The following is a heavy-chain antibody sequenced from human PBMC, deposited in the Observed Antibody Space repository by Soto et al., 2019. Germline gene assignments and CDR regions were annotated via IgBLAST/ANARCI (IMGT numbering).Heavy chain of an antibody. D-gene: IGHD5-18*01. CDR2: IIPIFGTA. V-gene: IGHV1-69*06. J-gene: IGHJ6*02. CDR3: AIPPVDTAMVTSPGGYYYYGMDV. CDR1: GGTFSSYA. Sequence: QVQLVQSGAEVKKPGSSVKVSCKASGGTFSSYAISWVRQAPGQGLEWMGGIIPIFGTANYAQKFQGRVTITADKSTSTAHMELSSLRSEDTAVYYCAIPPVDTAMVTSPGGYYYYGMDVWGQGTTVTVSS.